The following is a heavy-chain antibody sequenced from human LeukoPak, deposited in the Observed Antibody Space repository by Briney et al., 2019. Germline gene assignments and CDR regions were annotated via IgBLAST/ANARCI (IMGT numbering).Heavy chain of an antibody. CDR2: INPNSGVT. CDR3: ARGTGEGYTYGRYYFDY. CDR1: RYTCTGYY. Sequence: GASVKVSSKASRYTCTGYYMHWVRQAPGQGLEWMGWINPNSGVTDYAQNFQGRVTMTRDTSISTAYVELSRLRSDDTAVYYCARGTGEGYTYGRYYFDYWGQGTLVTVSS. J-gene: IGHJ4*02. V-gene: IGHV1-2*02. D-gene: IGHD5-18*01.